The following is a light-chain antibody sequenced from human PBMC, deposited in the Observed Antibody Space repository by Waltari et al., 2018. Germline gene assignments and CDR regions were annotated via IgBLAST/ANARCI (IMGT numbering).Light chain of an antibody. CDR3: MQVTHWPHT. J-gene: IGKJ2*01. CDR2: KVS. CDR1: QGLVHSDGNTY. Sequence: VVMTQSPLSLPGTLGQPASISCRSSQGLVHSDGNTYLEWFQQRPGQSPRRLIYKVSNRDSGVPDRFSGSGSGTDFTLKISRVEAEDVGLYYCMQVTHWPHTFGQGTSLEI. V-gene: IGKV2-30*02.